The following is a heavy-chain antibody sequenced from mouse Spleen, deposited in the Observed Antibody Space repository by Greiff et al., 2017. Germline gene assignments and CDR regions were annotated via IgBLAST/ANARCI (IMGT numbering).Heavy chain of an antibody. CDR3: ARSARYRAFDY. CDR2: IYPGDGDT. J-gene: IGHJ2*01. Sequence: QVQLQQSGPELVKPGASVKISCKASGYAFSSSWMNWVKQRPGKGLEWIGRIYPGDGDTNYNGKFKGKATLTADKSSSTAYMQLSSLTSEDSAVYFCARSARYRAFDYWGQGTTLTVSS. V-gene: IGHV1-82*01. D-gene: IGHD2-14*01. CDR1: GYAFSSSW.